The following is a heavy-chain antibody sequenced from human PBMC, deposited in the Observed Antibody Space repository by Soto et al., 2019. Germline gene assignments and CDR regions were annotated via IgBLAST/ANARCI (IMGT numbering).Heavy chain of an antibody. Sequence: SETLSLPCTVSRLSISGYFWSWIRQPPGKGLEWIGYIYYSGSTNYNPSLKSRVTISVDTSKNQFSLKLSSVTAADTAVYYCARSECGGYCYFKGFDPGGQGTLVTVAS. D-gene: IGHD2-21*02. V-gene: IGHV4-59*01. J-gene: IGHJ5*02. CDR2: IYYSGST. CDR1: RLSISGYF. CDR3: ARSECGGYCYFKGFDP.